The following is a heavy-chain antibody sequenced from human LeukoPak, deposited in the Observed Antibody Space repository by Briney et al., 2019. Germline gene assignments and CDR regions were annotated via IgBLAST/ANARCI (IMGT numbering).Heavy chain of an antibody. D-gene: IGHD2-15*01. CDR2: ISAYNGNT. CDR1: GYTFTSYG. CDR3: ARDRSLLGYCSGGSCYSVY. Sequence: ASVKVSCKASGYTFTSYGISWVRQAPGQGLEWMGWISAYNGNTNYAQKLQGRVTMTTDTSTSTAYMELRSLRSDDTAVYYCARDRSLLGYCSGGSCYSVYWGQGTLVTVSS. J-gene: IGHJ4*02. V-gene: IGHV1-18*01.